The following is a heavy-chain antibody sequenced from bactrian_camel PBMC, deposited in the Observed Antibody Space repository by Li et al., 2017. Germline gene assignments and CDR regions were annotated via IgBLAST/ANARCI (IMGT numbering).Heavy chain of an antibody. D-gene: IGHD6*01. CDR1: GVSFRLGC. CDR3: AAPRRPCNSRWYLLAGDDDN. Sequence: VQLVESGGGSVQTGGSLRLSCAVPGVSFRLGCMGWFRQAPAKQREWVAAIAPGGHRDIADSVRGRFTLSRDTLENTLYLQMTSLKPEDAATYFCAAPRRPCNSRWYLLAGDDDNWGKGTQVTVS. J-gene: IGHJ4*01. CDR2: IAPGGHR. V-gene: IGHV3S53*01.